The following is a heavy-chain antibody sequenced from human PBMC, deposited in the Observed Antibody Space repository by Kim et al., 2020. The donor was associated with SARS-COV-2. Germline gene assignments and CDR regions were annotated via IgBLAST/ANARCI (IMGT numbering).Heavy chain of an antibody. CDR2: INPSGGST. Sequence: ASVKVSCKASGYTFTSYYMHWVRQAPGQGLEWMGIINPSGGSTSYAQKFQGRVTMTRDTSTSTVYMELSSLRSEDTAVYYCARDWPSAVAGTGGHDYWGQGTLVTVSS. CDR3: ARDWPSAVAGTGGHDY. J-gene: IGHJ4*02. CDR1: GYTFTSYY. V-gene: IGHV1-46*01. D-gene: IGHD6-19*01.